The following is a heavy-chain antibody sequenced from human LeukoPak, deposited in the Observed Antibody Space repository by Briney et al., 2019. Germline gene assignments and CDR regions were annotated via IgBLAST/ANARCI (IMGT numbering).Heavy chain of an antibody. V-gene: IGHV4-39*01. CDR3: SRTTGDSAIIAAH. CDR1: GGSISGSCCY. D-gene: IGHD3-16*01. CDR2: TSYSGST. J-gene: IGHJ4*02. Sequence: SETLSLTCTVSGGSISGSCCYWGWIRQTPGKDLEWIGSTSYSGSTHYNPSFKSRVTVSVDMSKNQFFLNLSSVTAADTAVYYCSRTTGDSAIIAAHWGQGTQVTVSS.